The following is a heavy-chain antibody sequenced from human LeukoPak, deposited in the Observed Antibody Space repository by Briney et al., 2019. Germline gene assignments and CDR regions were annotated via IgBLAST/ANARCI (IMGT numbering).Heavy chain of an antibody. V-gene: IGHV3-13*01. J-gene: IGHJ4*02. Sequence: GGSLRLSCSASGFTFSNYDIRWVRQATGKGLEWVSAIGSSGDTYYIDSVKGRFTISRESAKNSLYLQMNSLRAEDTAVYYCVRQPDSARYGFDFWGQGTLVTVSS. D-gene: IGHD1-26*01. CDR3: VRQPDSARYGFDF. CDR2: IGSSGDT. CDR1: GFTFSNYD.